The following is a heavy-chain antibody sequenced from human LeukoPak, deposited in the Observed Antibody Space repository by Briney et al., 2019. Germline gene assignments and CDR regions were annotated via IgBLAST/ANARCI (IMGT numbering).Heavy chain of an antibody. CDR2: VYYSGDT. Sequence: SETLSLTCTVSGGSISSGGYYWTWIRQHPGKGLEWVGNVYYSGDTQYNPSLKSRVIMSMDTSKKQFSLHLNSVTAADTAVNYCARDGRGYPGRHAFDVWGQGTLVIVSS. J-gene: IGHJ3*01. CDR3: ARDGRGYPGRHAFDV. V-gene: IGHV4-31*03. CDR1: GGSISSGGYY. D-gene: IGHD3-22*01.